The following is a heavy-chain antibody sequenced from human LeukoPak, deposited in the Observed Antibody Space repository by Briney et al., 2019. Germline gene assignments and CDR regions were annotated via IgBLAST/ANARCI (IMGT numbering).Heavy chain of an antibody. D-gene: IGHD3-22*01. CDR1: GGSISSYY. Sequence: SETLSLTCTVSGGSISSYYWSWIRQPPGKGLEWIGYIFYSGSTNYNPSLKSRVTISVDTSKNQFSLKLSSVTAADTAVYYCARDTRVGYYDSSGYYFDYWGQGTLVTVSS. CDR2: IFYSGST. V-gene: IGHV4-59*12. CDR3: ARDTRVGYYDSSGYYFDY. J-gene: IGHJ4*02.